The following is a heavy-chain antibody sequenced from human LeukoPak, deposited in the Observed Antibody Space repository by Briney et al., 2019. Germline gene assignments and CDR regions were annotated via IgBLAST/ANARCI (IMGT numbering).Heavy chain of an antibody. V-gene: IGHV3-23*01. J-gene: IGHJ4*02. CDR3: AKSSKAVMYYFDY. CDR1: GLTFNSHA. D-gene: IGHD3-16*01. CDR2: ISGIGGST. Sequence: QSGGSLRLSCAAPGLTFNSHARTWVRQAPGKGLEWVSAISGIGGSTFYADFVKGRFTISKDNSKNTLYLQMNTLRPEDTALYYCAKSSKAVMYYFDYWGQGTLVTVSS.